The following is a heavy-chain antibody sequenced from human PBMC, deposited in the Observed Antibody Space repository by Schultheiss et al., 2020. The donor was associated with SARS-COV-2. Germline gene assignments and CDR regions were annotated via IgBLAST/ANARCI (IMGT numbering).Heavy chain of an antibody. CDR1: GGSISSGGYY. J-gene: IGHJ6*02. CDR2: IYYSGST. V-gene: IGHV4-31*01. D-gene: IGHD4-17*01. CDR3: ARGTDKNLFGDYVPYYFGMDV. Sequence: TLSLTCTVSGGSISSGGYYWSWIRQHPGKGLEWIGYIYYSGSTYYNPSLKSLVTISVDTSKNQFSLKLSSVTAADTAVFYCARGTDKNLFGDYVPYYFGMDVWGQGTTVTVSS.